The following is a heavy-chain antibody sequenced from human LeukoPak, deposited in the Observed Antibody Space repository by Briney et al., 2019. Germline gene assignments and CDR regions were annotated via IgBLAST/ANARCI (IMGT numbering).Heavy chain of an antibody. Sequence: GASVTVSCTASGYTFSTYGISWVRQAPGQGLEWMGWISAYNGYTNYAQKVQGRVTMTTDTSTSTAYMEVRSLRSDDTAVYYCARVSRDTADSYYYYGMDVWGQGTTVTVSS. CDR3: ARVSRDTADSYYYYGMDV. J-gene: IGHJ6*02. CDR1: GYTFSTYG. V-gene: IGHV1-18*01. D-gene: IGHD5-18*01. CDR2: ISAYNGYT.